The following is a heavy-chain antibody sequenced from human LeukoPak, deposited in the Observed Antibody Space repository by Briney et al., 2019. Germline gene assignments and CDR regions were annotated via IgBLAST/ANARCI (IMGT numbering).Heavy chain of an antibody. Sequence: PSETLSLTCAVYGGSFSGYYWSWIRQPPGKGLEWIGEINHSGSTNYNPSLKSRVTISVDTSKNQFSLKLSSVTAADTAVYYCVHYGSGSHDFWGQGTLVTVSS. CDR2: INHSGST. V-gene: IGHV4-34*03. CDR1: GGSFSGYY. D-gene: IGHD3-10*01. CDR3: VHYGSGSHDF. J-gene: IGHJ4*02.